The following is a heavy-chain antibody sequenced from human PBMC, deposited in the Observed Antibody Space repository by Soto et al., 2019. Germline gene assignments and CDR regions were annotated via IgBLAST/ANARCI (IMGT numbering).Heavy chain of an antibody. CDR2: ISSSGTTI. CDR1: GFTFSTCE. V-gene: IGHV3-48*03. D-gene: IGHD1-26*01. CDR3: ARTTVFIVGASGWLDP. Sequence: EVQLVESGGGLVQPGGSLRLSCAASGFTFSTCEMNWVRQAPGKGLEWVSYISSSGTTIYYADSVKGRFTISRDNAKKSLYLQMNSLRAEDTAVYYCARTTVFIVGASGWLDPWGQGTLVTVSS. J-gene: IGHJ5*02.